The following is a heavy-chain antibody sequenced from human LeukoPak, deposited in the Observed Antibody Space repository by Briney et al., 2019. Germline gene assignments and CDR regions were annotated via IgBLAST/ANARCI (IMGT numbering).Heavy chain of an antibody. CDR3: ASAGIAVAGTPYYFDY. Sequence: SETLSLTCAVYGGSFSGYYRSWIRQPPGKGLEWIGEINHSGGTNYNPSLKSRVTISVDTSKNQFSLKLSSVTAADTAVYYCASAGIAVAGTPYYFDYWGQGILVTVSS. J-gene: IGHJ4*02. CDR1: GGSFSGYY. D-gene: IGHD6-19*01. CDR2: INHSGGT. V-gene: IGHV4-34*01.